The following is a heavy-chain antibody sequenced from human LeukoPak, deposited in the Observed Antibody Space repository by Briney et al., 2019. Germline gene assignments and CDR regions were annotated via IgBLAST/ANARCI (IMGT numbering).Heavy chain of an antibody. Sequence: GGSLRLSCAASGFTFSSYSMNWVRQAPGKGLGWVSSISSSSYIYYADSVKGRFTISRDNAKNSLYLQMNSLRAEDTAVYYCASGLVVVAATTPFDYWGQGTLVTVSS. CDR2: ISSSSYI. V-gene: IGHV3-21*01. D-gene: IGHD2-15*01. CDR1: GFTFSSYS. J-gene: IGHJ4*02. CDR3: ASGLVVVAATTPFDY.